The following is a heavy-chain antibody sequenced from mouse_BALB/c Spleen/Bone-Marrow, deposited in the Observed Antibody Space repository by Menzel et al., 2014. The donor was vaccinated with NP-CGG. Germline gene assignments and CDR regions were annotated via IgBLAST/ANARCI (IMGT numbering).Heavy chain of an antibody. CDR3: TRRGYGNRGYYAMDY. J-gene: IGHJ4*01. CDR2: IHYSGSP. V-gene: IGHV3-1*02. CDR1: GYSITSGYS. Sequence: EVKLQESGPDLVKPSQSLSLTCTVTGYSITSGYSWHWIRQFPGNKLEWMGYIHYSGSPNYNPSLKSRISITRDTSKNQFFLQLNSVTTEDTATYYCTRRGYGNRGYYAMDYWGQGTSVTVSS. D-gene: IGHD2-1*01.